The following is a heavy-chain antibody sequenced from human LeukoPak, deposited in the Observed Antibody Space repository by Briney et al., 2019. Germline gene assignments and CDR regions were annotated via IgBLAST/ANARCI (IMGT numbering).Heavy chain of an antibody. Sequence: SQTLSLICAISGDSVSSNSAAWNWIRQSPSRGLEWLGRTYYRSKWYNDYAVSVKSRITINPDTSKNQFSLQLNSVTPEDTAVYYCAREFDDFWSGYYKLAYFDYWGQGTLVTVSS. CDR3: AREFDDFWSGYYKLAYFDY. J-gene: IGHJ4*02. CDR1: GDSVSSNSAA. D-gene: IGHD3-3*01. CDR2: TYYRSKWYN. V-gene: IGHV6-1*01.